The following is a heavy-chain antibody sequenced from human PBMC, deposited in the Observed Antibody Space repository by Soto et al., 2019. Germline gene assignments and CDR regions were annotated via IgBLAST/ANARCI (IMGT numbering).Heavy chain of an antibody. CDR2: IYYSGST. V-gene: IGHV4-39*01. Sequence: SETLSLTCTVSGGSISSSSYYWGWIRQPPGKGLEWIGSIYYSGSTYYNPSLKSRVTISVDTSKNQFSLKLSSVTAADTAVYYCARQPTVTTTRRFLDSWGQGSLVTVSS. CDR3: ARQPTVTTTRRFLDS. CDR1: GGSISSSSYY. J-gene: IGHJ4*02. D-gene: IGHD4-17*01.